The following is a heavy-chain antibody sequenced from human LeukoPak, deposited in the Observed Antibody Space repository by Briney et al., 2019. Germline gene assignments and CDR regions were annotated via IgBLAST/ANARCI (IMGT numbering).Heavy chain of an antibody. V-gene: IGHV4-34*01. CDR3: ARGHDFWSGYYTWFDP. CDR2: INHSGST. D-gene: IGHD3-3*01. CDR1: GGSFSGYY. J-gene: IGHJ5*02. Sequence: KPSETLSLTCAVYGGSFSGYYWSWIRQPPGKGLEWIGEINHSGSTNYNPSLKSRVTISVDTSKNQFSLKLSSVTAADTAVYYCARGHDFWSGYYTWFDPWGQGTLVTVSS.